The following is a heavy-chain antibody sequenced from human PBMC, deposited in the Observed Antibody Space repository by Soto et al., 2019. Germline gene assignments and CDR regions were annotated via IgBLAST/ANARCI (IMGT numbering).Heavy chain of an antibody. CDR2: IHTSGIT. CDR1: GDSITNYY. CDR3: ATVGGSFLDN. Sequence: QVQLQESGPGLVKPSETLSLTCTVSGDSITNYYWSWIRQSAGNGLECIGRIHTSGITNYNPSLRSRVTMSADTSKNQFSLKLSSVTAADTAVYYCATVGGSFLDNWGQGTLVTVSS. V-gene: IGHV4-4*07. J-gene: IGHJ4*02. D-gene: IGHD1-26*01.